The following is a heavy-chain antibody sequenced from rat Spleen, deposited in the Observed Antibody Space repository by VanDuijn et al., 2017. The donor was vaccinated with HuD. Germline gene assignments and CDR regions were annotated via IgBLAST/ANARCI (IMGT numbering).Heavy chain of an antibody. Sequence: EVQLVESDGGLVQPGRSLKLSCAASGFTFSDYGMNWIRQAPGKGLEWVAYISGSSGTIYYTDTVKDRFTMSRDNAKNTLYPQLSSLRSEDTALYYYARRGTYYGYISVGYYVMDAWGQGASVTVSS. V-gene: IGHV5-34*01. J-gene: IGHJ4*01. D-gene: IGHD1-9*01. CDR2: ISGSSGT. CDR1: GFTFSDYG. CDR3: ARRGTYYGYISVGYYVMDA.